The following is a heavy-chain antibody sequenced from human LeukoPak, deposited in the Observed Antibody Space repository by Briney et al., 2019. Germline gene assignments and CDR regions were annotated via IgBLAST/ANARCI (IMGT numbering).Heavy chain of an antibody. V-gene: IGHV3-11*01. CDR1: GFTFSDYY. CDR2: ISSSGSTI. CDR3: ARSGYDFWSGHPVGYFDY. D-gene: IGHD3-3*01. Sequence: GGSLRLSCAASGFTFSDYYMSWIRQAPGKGLEWVSYISSSGSTIYYADSVKGRFTISRDNAKNSLYLQMNSLRVEDTAVYYCARSGYDFWSGHPVGYFDYWGQGTLVTVSS. J-gene: IGHJ4*02.